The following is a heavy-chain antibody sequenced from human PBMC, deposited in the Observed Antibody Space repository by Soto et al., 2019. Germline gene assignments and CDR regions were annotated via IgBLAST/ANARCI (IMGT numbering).Heavy chain of an antibody. CDR3: ARGRGESWIQLRVAYFEY. CDR1: GGSGRSVD. Sequence: GGSGRSVDLGGSRNIQEKLLEWIGEINHSGSTNYNPSLKSRVTISVDTSKNQFSLKLSSVTAADTAVYYCARGRGESWIQLRVAYFEYWVHGTLVPVS. J-gene: IGHJ4*01. V-gene: IGHV4-34*01. D-gene: IGHD5-18*01. CDR2: INHSGST.